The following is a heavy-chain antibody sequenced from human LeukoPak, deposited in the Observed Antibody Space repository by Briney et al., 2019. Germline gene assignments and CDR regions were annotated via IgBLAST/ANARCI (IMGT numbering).Heavy chain of an antibody. J-gene: IGHJ4*02. Sequence: SVKVSCKASGGTFSSYAISWVRQAPGQGLEWMGRIIPIFGIANYAQKFQGRVTITANKSTSTAYMELRSLRSEDTAVYYWARDDRIRIAVAGSFDYWGQGTLVTGSS. CDR3: ARDDRIRIAVAGSFDY. V-gene: IGHV1-69*04. CDR2: IIPIFGIA. CDR1: GGTFSSYA. D-gene: IGHD6-19*01.